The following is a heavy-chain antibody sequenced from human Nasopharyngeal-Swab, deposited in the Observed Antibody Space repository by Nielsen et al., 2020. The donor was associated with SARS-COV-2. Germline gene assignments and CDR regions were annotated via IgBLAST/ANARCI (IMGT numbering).Heavy chain of an antibody. D-gene: IGHD3-10*01. V-gene: IGHV1-46*01. CDR2: INPSGGNT. Sequence: ASVKVSCKASGYTFTRYYMHWVRQAPGQGLEWMGIINPSGGNTTYAQKFQGRVTMTRDTSTSTVYMELSSLRSDDTAMFYCARDFLVTMLRGDYSFFAMDVWGQGTTVTVSS. CDR3: ARDFLVTMLRGDYSFFAMDV. CDR1: GYTFTRYY. J-gene: IGHJ6*02.